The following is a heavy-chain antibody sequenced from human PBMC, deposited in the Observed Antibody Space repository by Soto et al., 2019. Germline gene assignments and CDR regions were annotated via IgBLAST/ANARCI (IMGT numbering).Heavy chain of an antibody. CDR2: IYHTGST. V-gene: IGHV4-59*01. J-gene: IGHJ4*02. CDR3: ATRMVGATPYFDF. Sequence: QVHLRESGPGLVKPSETQSLICTFSGGPISSYYWSWIRQPPGKGLDWIGYIYHTGSTTYNPSLKSRVTISVDTSRNQFSLKLTSLTAADTAVYYCATRMVGATPYFDFWGQGNLVTVSS. D-gene: IGHD1-26*01. CDR1: GGPISSYY.